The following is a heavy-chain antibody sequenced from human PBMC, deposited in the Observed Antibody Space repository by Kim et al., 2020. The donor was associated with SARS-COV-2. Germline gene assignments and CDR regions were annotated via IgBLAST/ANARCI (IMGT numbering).Heavy chain of an antibody. V-gene: IGHV3-48*03. D-gene: IGHD3-22*01. CDR3: AREGRPYYYDSSGYRGGAFDI. CDR2: ISSSGSTI. J-gene: IGHJ3*02. CDR1: GFTFSSYE. Sequence: GGSLRLSCAASGFTFSSYEMNWVRQAPGKGLEWVSYISSSGSTIYYADSVKGRFTISRDNAKNSLYLQMNSLRAEDTAVYYCAREGRPYYYDSSGYRGGAFDIWGQGTMVTVSS.